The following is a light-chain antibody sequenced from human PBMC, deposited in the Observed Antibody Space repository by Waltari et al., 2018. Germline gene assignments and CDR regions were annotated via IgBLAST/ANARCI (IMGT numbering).Light chain of an antibody. J-gene: IGLJ2*01. V-gene: IGLV3-1*01. CDR2: QDT. Sequence: SYELTQPPSVSVSPGQTASITCPGDKLGDKYVCWYQQKPGQSPVLVIYQDTKRPSGSPERFSGANSGNTATLTISGTQARDEADYYCQAWDSSTAVFGGGTKLTVL. CDR3: QAWDSSTAV. CDR1: KLGDKY.